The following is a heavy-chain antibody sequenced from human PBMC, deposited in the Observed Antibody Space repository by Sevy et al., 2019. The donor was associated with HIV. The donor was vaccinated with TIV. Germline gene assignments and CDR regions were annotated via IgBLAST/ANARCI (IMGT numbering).Heavy chain of an antibody. CDR3: ARLRPSYYDSSGYRRGGDAFDI. D-gene: IGHD3-22*01. Sequence: ASVKVSCKASGYTFTSYGISWVRQAPGQGLEWMGWISAYNGNTNYAQKLQGRVTMTTDTSTSTAYMELRSLRSDDTAVYYCARLRPSYYDSSGYRRGGDAFDIWGQRTMVTVSS. V-gene: IGHV1-18*01. CDR2: ISAYNGNT. CDR1: GYTFTSYG. J-gene: IGHJ3*02.